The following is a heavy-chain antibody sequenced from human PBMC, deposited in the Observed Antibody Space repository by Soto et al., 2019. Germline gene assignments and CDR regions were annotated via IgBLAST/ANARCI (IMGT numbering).Heavy chain of an antibody. J-gene: IGHJ4*02. CDR3: AGSRDGYNPFDY. CDR1: CGSISSYY. V-gene: IGHV4-59*01. D-gene: IGHD5-12*01. CDR2: IYYTGSI. Sequence: SETLSLTCTVSCGSISSYYWNWIRQSPGKGLEWIGYIYYTGSINYNPSLKSRVTISMDTSKNQFSLKLSSVTAADTAVFYCAGSRDGYNPFDYWGQGTLVTVSS.